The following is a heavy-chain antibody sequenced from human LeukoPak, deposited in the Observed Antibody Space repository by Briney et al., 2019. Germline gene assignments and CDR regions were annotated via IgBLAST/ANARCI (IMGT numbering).Heavy chain of an antibody. Sequence: ASVKVSCKASGYTFTSYYMHWVRQAPGQGLEWMGIISPSGGSTSYAQKFQGRVTMTRDTSTSTVYMELSSLRSEDTAVYYCARDLGIVGATFGNDYWGQGTLVTVSS. CDR2: ISPSGGST. D-gene: IGHD1-26*01. CDR1: GYTFTSYY. CDR3: ARDLGIVGATFGNDY. J-gene: IGHJ4*02. V-gene: IGHV1-46*01.